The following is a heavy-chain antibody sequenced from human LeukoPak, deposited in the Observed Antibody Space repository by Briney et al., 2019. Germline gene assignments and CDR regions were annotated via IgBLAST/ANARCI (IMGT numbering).Heavy chain of an antibody. CDR2: IYYSGST. CDR1: GGASSGNTYY. CDR3: ARHEAPVYCGSTDCYALGWFDP. D-gene: IGHD2-2*01. Sequence: PSETLSLTCTVSGGASSGNTYYWGWIRQPPGKGLEWIGSIYYSGSTYYNPSLKSRVTISVDTSRKQFSLKLTSVTAADTAVYYCARHEAPVYCGSTDCYALGWFDPWGQGTLVSVSS. J-gene: IGHJ5*02. V-gene: IGHV4-39*01.